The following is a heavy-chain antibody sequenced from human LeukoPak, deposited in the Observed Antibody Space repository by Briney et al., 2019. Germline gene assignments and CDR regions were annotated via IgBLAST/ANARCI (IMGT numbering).Heavy chain of an antibody. CDR1: GFTFDDYG. Sequence: RPGGSLRLSCAASGFTFDDYGMGWVRQAPGKGLEWVSGINWNGGSTGYADSVKGRFTISRDNAKNSLYLQMNSLRAEDTALYYCARDPGTLHYYYYMDVWGKGTTVTVSS. J-gene: IGHJ6*03. D-gene: IGHD1-7*01. V-gene: IGHV3-20*04. CDR3: ARDPGTLHYYYYMDV. CDR2: INWNGGST.